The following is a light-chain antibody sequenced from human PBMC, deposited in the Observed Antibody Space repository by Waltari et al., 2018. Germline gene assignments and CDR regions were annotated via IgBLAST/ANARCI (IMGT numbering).Light chain of an antibody. Sequence: DIQLTQSPSSLSASVGDRVTVTCQASQDITDHLNWYQQKPDRAPKLLIFYAYTLETGVPSRFSGSGSGTEFTFTISSLQPEDIGTYYCQQFDDAPLTFGQGTRLDIK. CDR1: QDITDH. J-gene: IGKJ5*01. CDR3: QQFDDAPLT. V-gene: IGKV1-33*01. CDR2: YAY.